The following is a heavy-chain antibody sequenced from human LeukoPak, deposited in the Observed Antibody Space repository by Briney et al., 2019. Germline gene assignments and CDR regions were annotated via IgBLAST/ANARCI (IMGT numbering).Heavy chain of an antibody. J-gene: IGHJ4*02. CDR3: ARISDCSSTSCSVDY. Sequence: SVKVSCKASGGTFSSYTISWVRQAPGQGLEWMGRIIPILGIANYAQKFQGRVTITADKSTSTAYMELSSLRSENTAVYYCARISDCSSTSCSVDYWGQGTLVTVSS. CDR2: IIPILGIA. CDR1: GGTFSSYT. V-gene: IGHV1-69*02. D-gene: IGHD2-2*01.